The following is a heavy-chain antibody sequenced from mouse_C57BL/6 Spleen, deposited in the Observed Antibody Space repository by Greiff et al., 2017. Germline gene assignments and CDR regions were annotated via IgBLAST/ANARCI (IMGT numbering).Heavy chain of an antibody. CDR3: ARAGKGYAMDY. CDR1: GFTFSDYY. D-gene: IGHD4-1*01. Sequence: EVKVVESEGGLVQPGSSMKLSCTASGFTFSDYYMAWVRQVPEKGLEWVANINYDGSSTYYLDSLKSRFIISRDNAKNILYLQMSSLKSEDTATYYCARAGKGYAMDYWGQGTSVTVSS. J-gene: IGHJ4*01. CDR2: INYDGSST. V-gene: IGHV5-16*01.